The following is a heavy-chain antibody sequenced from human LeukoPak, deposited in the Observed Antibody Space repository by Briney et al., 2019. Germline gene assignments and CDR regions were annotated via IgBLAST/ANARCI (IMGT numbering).Heavy chain of an antibody. CDR3: ARSHDTSGYYQQFDY. Sequence: SETLSLTCTVSGASISSHDWSWIRQPLGKGLGWVGYIYNSGSNNNNPSLKSRVTISVDTSKTQFSLKLTSVTAADTAVYYCARSHDTSGYYQQFDYWGQGTLVSVSS. J-gene: IGHJ4*02. D-gene: IGHD3-22*01. V-gene: IGHV4-59*11. CDR2: IYNSGSN. CDR1: GASISSHD.